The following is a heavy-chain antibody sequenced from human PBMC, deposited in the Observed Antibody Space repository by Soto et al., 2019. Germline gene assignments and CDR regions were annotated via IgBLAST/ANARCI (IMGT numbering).Heavy chain of an antibody. Sequence: GGSLRLSCAGSGFTFRSFALSWVRQAPGKGLEWVSAITESGRNTYYADSVKGRFTISRDNSKNTLFLQMNSLRVEDMAVYYCAKDKPGTTAFDIWGRGTLVTVSS. CDR3: AKDKPGTTAFDI. D-gene: IGHD1-1*01. CDR1: GFTFRSFA. V-gene: IGHV3-23*01. CDR2: ITESGRNT. J-gene: IGHJ3*02.